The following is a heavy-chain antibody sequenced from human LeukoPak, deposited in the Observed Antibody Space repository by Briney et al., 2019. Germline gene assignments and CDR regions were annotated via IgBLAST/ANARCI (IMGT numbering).Heavy chain of an antibody. CDR3: ARRDPDIVVEPADKFEF. D-gene: IGHD2-2*01. CDR1: GGSFSGYF. J-gene: IGHJ4*02. Sequence: PSENLSLTCAIYGGSFSGYFWSWIRQPPGKGLEWIGEINHSGSANYNPSLKSRVTISADTSKNQFSLKFTVTAADTAMYYCARRDPDIVVEPADKFEFWGQGVLVTVS. V-gene: IGHV4-34*01. CDR2: INHSGSA.